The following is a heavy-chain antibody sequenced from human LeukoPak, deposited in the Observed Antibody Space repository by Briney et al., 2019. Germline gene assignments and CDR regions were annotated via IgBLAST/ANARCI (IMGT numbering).Heavy chain of an antibody. Sequence: PGGSLRFSGEASGLTFSDYYMSWIRQAPGEGLKWVSYISSSGSTIYYADSVKGRFTISRDNAKNSLYLQMNSLRAEDTAVYYCARDKANYFDYWGQGTLVTVSS. V-gene: IGHV3-11*01. CDR2: ISSSGSTI. CDR1: GLTFSDYY. J-gene: IGHJ4*02. CDR3: ARDKANYFDY.